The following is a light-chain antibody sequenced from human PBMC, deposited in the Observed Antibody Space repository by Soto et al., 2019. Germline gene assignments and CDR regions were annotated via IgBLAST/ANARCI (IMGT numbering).Light chain of an antibody. J-gene: IGKJ1*01. V-gene: IGKV1-5*03. CDR1: QSIRSW. CDR3: QQYDSYSPAT. Sequence: DIQMTQSPSTLSASVGDRVTITCRASQSIRSWLAWYQQKPGKAPNLLIYRASNLESGVPSRFSGSGSGTEFTITISSLQPGDFATYYCQQYDSYSPATFGQGTTVEIK. CDR2: RAS.